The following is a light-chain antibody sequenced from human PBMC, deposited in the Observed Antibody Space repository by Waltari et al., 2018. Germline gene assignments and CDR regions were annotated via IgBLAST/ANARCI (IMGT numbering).Light chain of an antibody. CDR3: QHYYSSPYT. Sequence: DIVMTQSPDSLAVSLGERATIQCKSSQSVLDPSNSKISVAWYQQRPGQPPNLLIYWASTRQSGVPDRFSGSGSGTEFTLTISSLQAEDVAVYYCQHYYSSPYTFGQGTKLEIK. V-gene: IGKV4-1*01. J-gene: IGKJ2*01. CDR2: WAS. CDR1: QSVLDPSNSKIS.